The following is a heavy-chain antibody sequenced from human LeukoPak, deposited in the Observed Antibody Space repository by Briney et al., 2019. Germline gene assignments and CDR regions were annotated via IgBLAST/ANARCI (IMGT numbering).Heavy chain of an antibody. V-gene: IGHV1-8*01. D-gene: IGHD6-19*01. CDR1: GYTFTSYD. CDR2: MNPNSGNT. Sequence: GASVTVSCKASGYTFTSYDINWVRQATGQGLEWMGWMNPNSGNTGYAQKFQGRVTMTRNTSISTAYMELSSLRSEDTAVYYCARVAVAGTIAFDIWGQGTMVTVSS. CDR3: ARVAVAGTIAFDI. J-gene: IGHJ3*02.